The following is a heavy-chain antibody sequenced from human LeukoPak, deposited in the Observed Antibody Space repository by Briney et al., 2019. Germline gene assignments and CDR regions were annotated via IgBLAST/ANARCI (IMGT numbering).Heavy chain of an antibody. CDR3: ARGGGLDV. J-gene: IGHJ6*02. CDR2: INPEGSEK. V-gene: IGHV3-7*03. D-gene: IGHD3-16*01. CDR1: GLTFSSSW. Sequence: PGGSLRLSCAVSGLTFSSSWMDWVRQAPGKGLEWVASINPEGSEKYSADSVKGRFTISRDSAKNSLYLQMSNLRAEDTAVYFCARGGGLDVWGQGATVTVSS.